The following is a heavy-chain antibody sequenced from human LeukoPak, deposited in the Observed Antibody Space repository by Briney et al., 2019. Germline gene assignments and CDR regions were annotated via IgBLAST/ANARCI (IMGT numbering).Heavy chain of an antibody. J-gene: IGHJ3*02. CDR3: ARDGFGDYDGLNDAFDI. V-gene: IGHV3-48*03. D-gene: IGHD5-12*01. CDR1: GFTFSSYE. Sequence: PGGSLRLSCAASGFTFSSYEMNWVRQAPGKGLEWVSYISSSGSTIYYADSVKGRFTISRDNAKNSLYLQMNSLRAEDTAVYYCARDGFGDYDGLNDAFDIWGQGTMVTVSS. CDR2: ISSSGSTI.